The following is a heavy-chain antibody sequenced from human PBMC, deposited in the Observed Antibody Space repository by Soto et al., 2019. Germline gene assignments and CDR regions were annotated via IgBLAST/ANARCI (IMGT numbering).Heavy chain of an antibody. CDR2: INAYIGNT. V-gene: IGHV1-18*04. CDR3: ARRMPGAFDP. Sequence: ASVKVSCKASGYTFTSYYMHWVRQAPGQGLEWMGLINAYIGNTNYAQKFQGRVTMTTDTSTSTAYMELRSLRSDDTAVYYCARRMPGAFDPWGQGTLVTVSS. CDR1: GYTFTSYY. J-gene: IGHJ5*02. D-gene: IGHD1-26*01.